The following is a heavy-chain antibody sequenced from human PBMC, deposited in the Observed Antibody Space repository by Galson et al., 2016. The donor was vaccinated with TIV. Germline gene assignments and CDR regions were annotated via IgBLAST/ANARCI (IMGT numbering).Heavy chain of an antibody. Sequence: SETLSLTCAVSAFSISENYFWGWIRQAPGKGLEWIGAIYHSGYTYYNPSLKSRVTISIHKPSNQFSLKMTSVTAADTAVYFCARHKAGIAASGGYYYYMDVWGEGTTVIVAS. CDR3: ARHKAGIAASGGYYYYMDV. J-gene: IGHJ6*03. CDR1: AFSISENYF. V-gene: IGHV4-38-2*01. D-gene: IGHD6-25*01. CDR2: IYHSGYT.